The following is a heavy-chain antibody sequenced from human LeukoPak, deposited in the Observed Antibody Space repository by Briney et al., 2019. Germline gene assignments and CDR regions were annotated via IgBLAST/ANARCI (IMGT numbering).Heavy chain of an antibody. Sequence: SETLSLTCTVSGYSISSGYYWGWIRQPPGKGLEWLASIYHSGTIYYNQSLKSRVTISVDTSKTQFSLKLTSVTAADTAVYYCARGLGRQQLVSPFDYWGQGTLVTVSS. CDR1: GYSISSGYY. V-gene: IGHV4-38-2*02. CDR2: IYHSGTI. CDR3: ARGLGRQQLVSPFDY. D-gene: IGHD6-13*01. J-gene: IGHJ4*02.